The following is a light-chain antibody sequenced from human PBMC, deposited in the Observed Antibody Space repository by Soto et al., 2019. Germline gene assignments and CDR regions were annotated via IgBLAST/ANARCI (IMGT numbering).Light chain of an antibody. Sequence: DIQMTQSPSTLSASVGDRVTITCRASQSISSWLAWYQQRPGKAPKLLIYKASSLESGVPCRFSGSGSGTEFTLTISSLQPEDFAPYYCQQYNNYSWTFGQGTKVEIK. J-gene: IGKJ1*01. CDR1: QSISSW. CDR2: KAS. CDR3: QQYNNYSWT. V-gene: IGKV1-5*03.